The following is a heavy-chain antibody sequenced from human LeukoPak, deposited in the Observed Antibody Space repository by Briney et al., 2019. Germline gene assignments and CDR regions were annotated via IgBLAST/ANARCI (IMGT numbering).Heavy chain of an antibody. CDR3: ASCVVPADIRHRYGMDV. Sequence: LGGSLRLSCAASGFTFSSYEMNWVRQAPGKGLEWVSYISSSGSSIYYAESVKGRFTISRDNAKNLLYLQVNSLRAEDTAVYYCASCVVPADIRHRYGMDVWGQGTTVTVSS. CDR1: GFTFSSYE. V-gene: IGHV3-48*03. CDR2: ISSSGSSI. D-gene: IGHD2-2*01. J-gene: IGHJ6*02.